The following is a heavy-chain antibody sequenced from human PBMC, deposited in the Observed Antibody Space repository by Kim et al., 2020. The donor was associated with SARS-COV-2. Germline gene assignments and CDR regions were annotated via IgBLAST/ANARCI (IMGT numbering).Heavy chain of an antibody. D-gene: IGHD4-17*01. J-gene: IGHJ4*02. CDR3: AKDISVTTGAGY. V-gene: IGHV3-43*01. Sequence: YYADSVKGRFTNTRDNSKNSLYLQMNSLRSEDTALYYCAKDISVTTGAGYWGQGTLVTVSS.